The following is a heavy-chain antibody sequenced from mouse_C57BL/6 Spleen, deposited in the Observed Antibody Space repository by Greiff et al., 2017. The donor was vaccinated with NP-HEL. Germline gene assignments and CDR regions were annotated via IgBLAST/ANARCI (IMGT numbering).Heavy chain of an antibody. V-gene: IGHV1-26*01. Sequence: EVQLQQSGPELVKPGASVKISCKASGYTFTDYYMNWVKQSHGKSLEWIGDINPNNGGTSYNQKFKGKATLTVDKSSSTAYMELRSLTSEDSAVYYCADQGSAYWGQGTTVTVSS. CDR1: GYTFTDYY. CDR3: ADQGSAY. CDR2: INPNNGGT. J-gene: IGHJ1*01.